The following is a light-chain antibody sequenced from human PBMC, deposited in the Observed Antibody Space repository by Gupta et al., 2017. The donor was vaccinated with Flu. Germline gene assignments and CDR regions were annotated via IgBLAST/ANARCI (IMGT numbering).Light chain of an antibody. CDR3: QQYGSSRT. CDR2: GAS. J-gene: IGKJ1*01. Sequence: EIVLTQSPGTLSLSPGERATLSCRASQSVSSSYLAWYQQKPGQAPRLLIYGASSRATGIPDRFSGSGSGTDFTLTISRLEPEDFAVYYCQQYGSSRTFGQGTNVKIK. V-gene: IGKV3-20*01. CDR1: QSVSSSY.